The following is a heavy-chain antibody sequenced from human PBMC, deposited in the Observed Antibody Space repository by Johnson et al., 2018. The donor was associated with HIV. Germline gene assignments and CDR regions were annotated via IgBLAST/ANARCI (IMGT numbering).Heavy chain of an antibody. CDR2: ITYDGRNK. CDR3: VRDQGSGWPTNAFDI. V-gene: IGHV3-30*04. J-gene: IGHJ3*02. D-gene: IGHD6-19*01. CDR1: GFTFRSYA. Sequence: QMQLVESGGGVMQPGKSLRLSCEASGFTFRSYAMHWVRQAPGKGLEWVAVITYDGRNKYYENSVKGRFIIFRDNSKNLTNLQMNGLSDEDTADYYCVRDQGSGWPTNAFDIWGRGTRVTVSS.